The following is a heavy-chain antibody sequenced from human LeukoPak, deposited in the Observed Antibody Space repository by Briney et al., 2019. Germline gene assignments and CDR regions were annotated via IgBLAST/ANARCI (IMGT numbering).Heavy chain of an antibody. CDR3: ARDRFAVAGGDIDD. Sequence: GGSLRLSCAASGFTFSSYALHWVRQAPGKGLEWVAVISYAGSDKYYADCVKGRFTISRDNAKNTLYLHMNSLRTEDTAVFYCARDRFAVAGGDIDDWGQGTLVTVSS. CDR2: ISYAGSDK. D-gene: IGHD6-13*01. CDR1: GFTFSSYA. V-gene: IGHV3-30*04. J-gene: IGHJ4*02.